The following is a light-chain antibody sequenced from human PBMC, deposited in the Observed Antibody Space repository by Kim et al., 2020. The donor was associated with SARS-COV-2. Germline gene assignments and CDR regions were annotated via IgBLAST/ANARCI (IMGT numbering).Light chain of an antibody. V-gene: IGLV2-14*03. Sequence: QSALTQPASVSGSPGQSITISCTGTSSDVGGYNNVSWYQQHPGTAPKLLIFDVINRPSGVSDRFSGSKSGTTASLTITGLQAEEEADYYCRTYDRSRSAWVFGGGTQLTVL. CDR2: DVI. CDR1: SSDVGGYNN. J-gene: IGLJ3*02. CDR3: RTYDRSRSAWV.